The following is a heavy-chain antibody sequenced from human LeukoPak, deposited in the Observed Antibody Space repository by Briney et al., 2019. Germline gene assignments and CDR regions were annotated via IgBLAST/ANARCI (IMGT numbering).Heavy chain of an antibody. D-gene: IGHD6-13*01. J-gene: IGHJ4*02. CDR2: IYSGGDT. Sequence: GGSLRLSCAASGCIVSSNYMSWVRQAPGKGLEGVSVIYSGGDTYYTASVKGRFTISRANSKNTLYLQMNSLSTDDTAVYYCARGVGSSWYGDCWGQGTLVTVSS. CDR3: ARGVGSSWYGDC. CDR1: GCIVSSNY. V-gene: IGHV3-53*05.